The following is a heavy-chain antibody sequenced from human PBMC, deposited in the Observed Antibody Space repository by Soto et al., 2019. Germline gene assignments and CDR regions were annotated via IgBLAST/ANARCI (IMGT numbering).Heavy chain of an antibody. V-gene: IGHV5-51*01. CDR1: GYNFAGYW. J-gene: IGHJ4*02. CDR3: ARGGVSTRTFDY. CDR2: IYPSDSDT. Sequence: GGSLKISCNGSGYNFAGYWIAWGRQMPGKGLELMGIIYPSDSDTRYRPSFQGQVTISADKSISSAYLQWSSLRASDTAMYYCARGGVSTRTFDYWGQGTPVTVSS. D-gene: IGHD3-3*01.